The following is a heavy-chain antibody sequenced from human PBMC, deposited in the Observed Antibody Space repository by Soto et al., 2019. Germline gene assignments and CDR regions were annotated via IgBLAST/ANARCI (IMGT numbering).Heavy chain of an antibody. CDR1: GGSITNSPYY. Sequence: SETLSLTCSVSGGSITNSPYYWGWIRQPPGKGLEWIGSTHHSGNSDYNPSLKSRVTVSIDTSKNQFSLKVTSVTAADTAVYYCARGAGPPWFDPWGQGTLVTVSS. CDR2: THHSGNS. V-gene: IGHV4-39*07. CDR3: ARGAGPPWFDP. J-gene: IGHJ5*02.